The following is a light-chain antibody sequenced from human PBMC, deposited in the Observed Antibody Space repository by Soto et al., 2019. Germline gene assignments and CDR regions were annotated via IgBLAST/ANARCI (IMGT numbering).Light chain of an antibody. J-gene: IGKJ5*01. Sequence: ESVLTQSPGTLSLSPGERATLSCRASQSVTRNYLAWYQLKPGQAPRLLIYAASNTATGIPDRFSGSGSGTDFTLCISILEPEDFAVYYCQQYGSTPSITFGQGTRLEIK. V-gene: IGKV3-20*01. CDR1: QSVTRNY. CDR3: QQYGSTPSIT. CDR2: AAS.